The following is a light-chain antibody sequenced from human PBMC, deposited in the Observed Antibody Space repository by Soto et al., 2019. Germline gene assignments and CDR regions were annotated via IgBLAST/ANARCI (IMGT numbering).Light chain of an antibody. CDR2: SNN. CDR3: LAWDDSLNGVV. J-gene: IGLJ2*01. CDR1: ISNIGSNT. Sequence: QSLITQPPSASGTPGQRFTISCSGSISNIGSNTVNWYQQLPGTAPKLLIYSNNQRPSGVPDRFSGSKSGTSASLAISGLQSGDEADYYCLAWDDSLNGVVFGGGTKVTVL. V-gene: IGLV1-44*01.